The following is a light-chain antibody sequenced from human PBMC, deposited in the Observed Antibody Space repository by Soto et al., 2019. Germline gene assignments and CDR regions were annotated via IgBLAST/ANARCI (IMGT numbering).Light chain of an antibody. Sequence: DIQMTQSPSSLSASVGDRVTITCRASQGISTYLNWYHQKPGKAPKLLIYAAYSLQSGVQSRFSGSGSETDFTLTIRSLQSEDFAVYYCQQYNHWPQTFGQGTKVDIK. CDR3: QQYNHWPQT. CDR2: AAY. CDR1: QGISTY. V-gene: IGKV1-39*01. J-gene: IGKJ1*01.